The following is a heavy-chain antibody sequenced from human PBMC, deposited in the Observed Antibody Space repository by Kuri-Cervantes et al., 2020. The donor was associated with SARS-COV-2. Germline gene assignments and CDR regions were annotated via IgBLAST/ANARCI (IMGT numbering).Heavy chain of an antibody. V-gene: IGHV3-11*06. CDR1: GFTFSDYY. CDR3: AKDSIRFLEWLYYMDV. CDR2: ISSSSSYI. D-gene: IGHD3-3*01. J-gene: IGHJ6*03. Sequence: GESLKISCAASGFTFSDYYMSWIRQAPGKGLEWVSSISSSSSYIYYADSVKGRFTISRDNAKNSLYLQMNSLRAEDTAVYYCAKDSIRFLEWLYYMDVWGKGTTVTVSS.